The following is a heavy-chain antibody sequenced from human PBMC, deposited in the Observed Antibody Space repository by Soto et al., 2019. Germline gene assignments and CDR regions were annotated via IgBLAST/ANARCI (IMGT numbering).Heavy chain of an antibody. J-gene: IGHJ5*01. CDR1: GGSFSGFQ. Sequence: PSETLSLTCGVYGGSFSGFQWSWIRQIPGKGLEWIGEINHSGSTKYNPSLKSRVTISVDTSKSQFSLRLSSVTAADTAFYYCARSSGGVFGIIIEGSNWFGSWGQGTLVTVSS. V-gene: IGHV4-34*10. CDR3: ARSSGGVFGIIIEGSNWFGS. CDR2: INHSGST. D-gene: IGHD2-8*01.